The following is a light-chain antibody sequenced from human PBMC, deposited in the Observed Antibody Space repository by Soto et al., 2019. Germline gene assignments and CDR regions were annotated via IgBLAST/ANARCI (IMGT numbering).Light chain of an antibody. CDR1: TSNVAINS. CDR2: DNG. Sequence: QSALTQPPSVSAAPGQSVTISCSGSTSNVAINSVSWYQQVPGTSPKLLIYDNGKRPSGIPDRFSGSKSGTSATLDITGLQTGDEAEYYCGTRDDSRTGVVFGTGTQLTVL. CDR3: GTRDDSRTGVV. J-gene: IGLJ1*01. V-gene: IGLV1-51*01.